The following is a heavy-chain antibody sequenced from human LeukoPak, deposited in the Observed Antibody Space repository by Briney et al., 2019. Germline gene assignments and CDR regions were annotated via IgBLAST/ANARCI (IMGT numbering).Heavy chain of an antibody. V-gene: IGHV4-4*02. CDR2: IYHRGST. CDR3: AREYRKHFDY. J-gene: IGHJ4*02. D-gene: IGHD1-14*01. CDR1: GGSISSSNW. Sequence: SETLSLTCAVSGGSISSSNWWSWVRQPPGKGLEWIGEIYHRGSTNYKPSLESRVTISVDKSKNQFSLKLSSVTAADTAVYYCAREYRKHFDYWGQGTLVTVSS.